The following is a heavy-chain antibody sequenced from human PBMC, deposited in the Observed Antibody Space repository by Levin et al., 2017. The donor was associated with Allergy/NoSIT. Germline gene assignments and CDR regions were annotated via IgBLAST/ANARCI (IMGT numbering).Heavy chain of an antibody. D-gene: IGHD1-26*01. CDR2: IYSSGNH. V-gene: IGHV4-4*07. CDR3: ARDLATSPYNWFDP. J-gene: IGHJ5*02. Sequence: PSETLSLTCTVSGGSITGYSWSWIRQPAGKGLEWIAIIYSSGNHNYNPSLESRVTMSVDTSKNQFSLKLSSATAADTAVYYCARDLATSPYNWFDPWGQGILVTVSS. CDR1: GGSITGYS.